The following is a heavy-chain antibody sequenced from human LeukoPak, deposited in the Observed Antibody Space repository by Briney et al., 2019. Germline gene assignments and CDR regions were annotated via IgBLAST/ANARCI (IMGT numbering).Heavy chain of an antibody. CDR2: IWYDGSNK. J-gene: IGHJ4*02. D-gene: IGHD1-26*01. V-gene: IGHV3-33*06. CDR3: AKSVVGATNY. Sequence: GGSLRLSCAAFGFTFSSYGMHWVRQAPGKGLEWVAVIWYDGSNKYYADSVKGRFTISRDNSKNTLYLQMNSLRAEDTAVYYCAKSVVGATNYWGQGTLVTVSS. CDR1: GFTFSSYG.